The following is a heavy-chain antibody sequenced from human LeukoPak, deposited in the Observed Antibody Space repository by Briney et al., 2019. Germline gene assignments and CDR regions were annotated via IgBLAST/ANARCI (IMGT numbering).Heavy chain of an antibody. CDR3: ARDLRQWLVRVPTSFDY. CDR1: GGTFNNYA. V-gene: IGHV7-4-1*02. Sequence: ASVKVSCKASGGTFNNYAVSWVRQAPGQGLEWMGWINTNTGNPTYAQGFTGRFVFSLDTSVSTAYLQISSLKAEDTAVYYCARDLRQWLVRVPTSFDYWGKGTLVTVSS. CDR2: INTNTGNP. J-gene: IGHJ4*02. D-gene: IGHD6-19*01.